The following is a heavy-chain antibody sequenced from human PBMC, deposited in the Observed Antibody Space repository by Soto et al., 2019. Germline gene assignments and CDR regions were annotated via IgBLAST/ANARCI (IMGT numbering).Heavy chain of an antibody. V-gene: IGHV3-23*01. D-gene: IGHD6-19*01. CDR3: ATDLIYGDNSGRPVDS. Sequence: EVHLLESGGGLVQPGGSLRLSCAASGFTFSSFAMSWVRQAPGKGLEWVSAIGSRGDSTYYADSVKGRFTISRDTSKNTLYLQMNSLSAEDTAVYYCATDLIYGDNSGRPVDSWCQGTLVTVSS. CDR2: IGSRGDST. J-gene: IGHJ4*02. CDR1: GFTFSSFA.